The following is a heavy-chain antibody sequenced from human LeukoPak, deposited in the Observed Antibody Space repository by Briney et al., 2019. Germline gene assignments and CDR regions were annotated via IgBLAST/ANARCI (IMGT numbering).Heavy chain of an antibody. CDR2: ISSDGSNK. Sequence: PGGSLRLSCAAPGFSFSNYAMNWVRRAPGKGLEWVAVISSDGSNKFYEDYVKGPFTVSRDNSKNTLFLQMNSLRVEDTAVYYCARDNDPDYTSSPGWFDSWGQGTQVTVSS. CDR3: ARDNDPDYTSSPGWFDS. J-gene: IGHJ5*01. D-gene: IGHD2-2*02. CDR1: GFSFSNYA. V-gene: IGHV3-30-3*01.